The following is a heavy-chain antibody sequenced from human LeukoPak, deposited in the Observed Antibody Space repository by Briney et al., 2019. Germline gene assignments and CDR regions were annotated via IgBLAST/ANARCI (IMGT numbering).Heavy chain of an antibody. CDR1: GFPHYVYP. CDR2: LSWDGGST. V-gene: IGHV3-43*01. CDR3: SKDIVGWSYTPSEGFDY. D-gene: IGHD1-26*01. Sequence: GGPLSLSCAASGFPHYVYPMLWVRHATGKALVWVSLLSWDGGSTYYADSVKGRFPISRNNSKNSLYLQMNSLRTEDTALYYWSKDIVGWSYTPSEGFDYWGQGTLVTVSS. J-gene: IGHJ4*02.